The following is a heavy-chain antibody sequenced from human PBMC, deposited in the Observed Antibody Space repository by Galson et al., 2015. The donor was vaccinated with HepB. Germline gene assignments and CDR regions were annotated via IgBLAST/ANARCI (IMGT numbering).Heavy chain of an antibody. CDR1: GGTFGSFG. Sequence: SVKVSCKASGGTFGSFGFNWVRQAPGQGFEWLGGIAPLFGSTKYARKFQGRITITADESSGTAYMDLRNLRSEDTAVYYCASDRGYCTGDKCLYWFDPWGQGTLVTVSS. J-gene: IGHJ5*02. CDR3: ASDRGYCTGDKCLYWFDP. V-gene: IGHV1-69*13. CDR2: IAPLFGST. D-gene: IGHD2-8*02.